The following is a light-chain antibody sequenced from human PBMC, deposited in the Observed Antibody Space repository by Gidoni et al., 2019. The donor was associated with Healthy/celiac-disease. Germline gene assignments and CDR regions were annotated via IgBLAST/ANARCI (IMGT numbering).Light chain of an antibody. V-gene: IGKV4-1*01. Sequence: DIVMTQSPASLAVSLCARATINCKSSQSVLYSSNNKNYLAWYQQKPGQPPKLLIYWASTRESGVPDRFSGSGSGTDFTLTISSLQAEDVAVYYCQQYYSTPLTFGQGTKVEIK. J-gene: IGKJ1*01. CDR1: QSVLYSSNNKNY. CDR2: WAS. CDR3: QQYYSTPLT.